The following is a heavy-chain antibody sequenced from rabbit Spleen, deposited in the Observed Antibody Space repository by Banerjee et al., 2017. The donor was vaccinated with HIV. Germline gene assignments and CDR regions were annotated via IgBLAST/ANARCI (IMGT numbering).Heavy chain of an antibody. CDR2: INAATAKP. V-gene: IGHV1S40*01. D-gene: IGHD1-1*01. CDR3: ARDLVGVIGWNFNL. CDR1: GFSFSSSYY. Sequence: QSLEESGGGLVQPEGSLTLTCTASGFSFSSSYYMCWVRQAPGKGLEWIACINAATAKPVYATWAKGRFTISRTSSTTVTLRMTSLTAADRATYFCARDLVGVIGWNFNLWGPGTLVTVS. J-gene: IGHJ4*01.